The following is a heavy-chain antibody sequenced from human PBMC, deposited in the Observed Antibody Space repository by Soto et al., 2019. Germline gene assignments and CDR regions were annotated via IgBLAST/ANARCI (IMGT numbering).Heavy chain of an antibody. Sequence: QVQLLQSGAEVKKPGTSVRVSCRASGYTFKDYDINWVRRAPGQGLEWMGWMNPNSGNTAYARKFHDRITTTRSVSARTAFMELSSLTPEDTAVYYFARRMTWSLWCFDLWGSGTQVTVSS. CDR2: MNPNSGNT. J-gene: IGHJ2*01. CDR3: ARRMTWSLWCFDL. V-gene: IGHV1-8*01. D-gene: IGHD3-3*01. CDR1: GYTFKDYD.